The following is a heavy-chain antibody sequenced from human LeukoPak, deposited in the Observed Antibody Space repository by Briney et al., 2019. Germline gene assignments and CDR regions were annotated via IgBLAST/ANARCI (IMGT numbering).Heavy chain of an antibody. CDR1: GFTFSSYA. CDR3: ARGGELLYAPSSHNAFDI. D-gene: IGHD1-26*01. J-gene: IGHJ3*02. V-gene: IGHV3-30-3*01. Sequence: GGSLRLSCAASGFTFSSYAMHWVRQAPGKGLEWVAVISYDGSNKYYADSVKGRFTISRDNSKNTLYLQMNSLRAEDTAVYYCARGGELLYAPSSHNAFDIWGQGTMVTVSS. CDR2: ISYDGSNK.